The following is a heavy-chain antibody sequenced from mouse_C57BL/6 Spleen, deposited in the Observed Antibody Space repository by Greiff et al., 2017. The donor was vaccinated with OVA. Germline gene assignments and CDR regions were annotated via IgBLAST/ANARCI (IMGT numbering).Heavy chain of an antibody. CDR3: ARHGPPYDTHSAMDY. CDR1: GFTFSSYG. J-gene: IGHJ4*01. CDR2: ISSGGSYT. V-gene: IGHV5-6*01. Sequence: EVQVVESGGDLVKPGGSLKLSCAASGFTFSSYGMSWVRQTPDKRLEWVATISSGGSYTYYPDSVKGRFTISRDNAKNTLYLQMSSLKSEDTAMYYCARHGPPYDTHSAMDYWGQGTSVTVSS. D-gene: IGHD2-3*01.